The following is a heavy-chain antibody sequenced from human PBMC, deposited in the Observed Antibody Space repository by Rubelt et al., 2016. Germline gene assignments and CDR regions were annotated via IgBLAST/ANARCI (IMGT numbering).Heavy chain of an antibody. J-gene: IGHJ3*02. D-gene: IGHD3-22*01. CDR3: AHSLDSSGYYYVHAFDI. CDR2: IYWDDDK. V-gene: IGHV2-5*02. CDR1: GFSLSTSGVG. Sequence: QITLKESGPTLVKPTQTLTLTCTFSGFSLSTSGVGVGWIRQPPGKALEWLALIYWDDDKRYSPSLKSRLTITKDTSKNQVVLTMTNMDPVETATYYCAHSLDSSGYYYVHAFDIWGQGTMVTVSS.